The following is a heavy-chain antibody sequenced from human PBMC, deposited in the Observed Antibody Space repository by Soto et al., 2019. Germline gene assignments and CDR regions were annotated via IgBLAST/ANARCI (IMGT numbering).Heavy chain of an antibody. CDR2: IKQDGSEK. V-gene: IGHV3-7*03. D-gene: IGHD2-15*01. J-gene: IGHJ6*02. CDR3: ARDSGVVVAATNYYYYGMDV. Sequence: EVQLVESGGGLVQPGGSLRLSCAASGFTFSSYWMSWVRQAPGKGLEWVANIKQDGSEKYYVDSVKGRFTISRDNAKNSLYLQMNSLRAEDTAVYYCARDSGVVVAATNYYYYGMDVRGQGTTVTVSS. CDR1: GFTFSSYW.